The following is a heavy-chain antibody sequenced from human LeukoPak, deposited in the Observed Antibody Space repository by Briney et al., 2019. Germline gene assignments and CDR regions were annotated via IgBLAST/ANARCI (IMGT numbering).Heavy chain of an antibody. CDR1: GGSISSHY. D-gene: IGHD3-22*01. CDR3: ARDYYDSYDAFDI. Sequence: SETLSLTRTVSGGSISSHYWSWIRQPPGKGLEWIGYIYYSGSTNYNPSHKSRVTISVDTSKNQFSLKLSSVTAADTAVYYCARDYYDSYDAFDIWGQGTMVTVSS. J-gene: IGHJ3*02. CDR2: IYYSGST. V-gene: IGHV4-59*11.